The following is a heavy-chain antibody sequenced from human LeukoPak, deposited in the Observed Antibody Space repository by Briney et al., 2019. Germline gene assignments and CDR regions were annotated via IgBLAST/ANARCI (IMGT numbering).Heavy chain of an antibody. CDR3: ARVPYDSSGYYAPNDAFDI. D-gene: IGHD3-22*01. V-gene: IGHV4-34*01. J-gene: IGHJ3*02. CDR1: GGSFSGYY. CDR2: INHSGST. Sequence: PSETLSLTCAVYGGSFSGYYWSWIRQPPGKGLEWIGEINHSGSTNYNPSLKSRVTISVDTSKNQFSLKLSSVTAADTAVYYCARVPYDSSGYYAPNDAFDIWGQGTMVTVSS.